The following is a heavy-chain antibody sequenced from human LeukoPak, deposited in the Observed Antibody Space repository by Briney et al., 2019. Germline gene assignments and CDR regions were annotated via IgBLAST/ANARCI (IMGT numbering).Heavy chain of an antibody. D-gene: IGHD6-19*01. CDR2: ISSSGSTI. J-gene: IGHJ3*02. CDR3: ARTHSNGWYEGDAFDI. Sequence: QPGGSLRLSCAASGFTFSSYEMNWVRQAPGKGLEWVSYISSSGSTIYYADSVKGRFTISRDNAKNSLYLQMNSLRAEDTAVFYCARTHSNGWYEGDAFDIWGQGTMVTVSS. V-gene: IGHV3-48*03. CDR1: GFTFSSYE.